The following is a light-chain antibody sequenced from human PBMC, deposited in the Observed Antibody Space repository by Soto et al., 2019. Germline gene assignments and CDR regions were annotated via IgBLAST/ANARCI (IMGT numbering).Light chain of an antibody. CDR1: QSGSSS. CDR3: QQRSSWPLT. CDR2: DAS. J-gene: IGKJ4*01. Sequence: EIVLTQSPATLSLSPGETATLSCRASQSGSSSLAWYQQKPGQTPRLLIYDASNRATGIPARFSGSGSGTDFTLTVSSLEPEDFAVYYCQQRSSWPLTFGGGNKVEIK. V-gene: IGKV3-11*01.